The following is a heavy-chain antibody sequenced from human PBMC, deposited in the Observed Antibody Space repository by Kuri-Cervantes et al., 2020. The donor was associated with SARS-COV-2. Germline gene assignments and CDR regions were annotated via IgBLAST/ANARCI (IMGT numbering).Heavy chain of an antibody. J-gene: IGHJ3*01. CDR2: ISGSGGST. CDR1: GFTFSSCA. V-gene: IGHV3-23*01. D-gene: IGHD2-21*01. CDR3: AKIAHVVVIAGAFDL. Sequence: GGSLRLSCAASGFTFSSCAMSWVRQAPGKGLEWVSSISGSGGSTYYADSVKGRFTISRDNSKNTLYVQMNSLRAEDTAVYYCAKIAHVVVIAGAFDLWGQGTMVTVSS.